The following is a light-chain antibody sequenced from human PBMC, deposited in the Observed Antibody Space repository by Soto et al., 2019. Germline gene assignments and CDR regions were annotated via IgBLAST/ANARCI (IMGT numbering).Light chain of an antibody. V-gene: IGLV2-23*02. J-gene: IGLJ1*01. Sequence: QSALTQPASVSGSPGQSITISCTGTHSDVGSYNLVSWYQQHPGKAPKVIIYEVSERPSGVSDRFSGSKSGNTASLILSGLQAEDEAEYDCCSYAGSTTQTYVFGSGTKLTVL. CDR3: CSYAGSTTQTYV. CDR1: HSDVGSYNL. CDR2: EVS.